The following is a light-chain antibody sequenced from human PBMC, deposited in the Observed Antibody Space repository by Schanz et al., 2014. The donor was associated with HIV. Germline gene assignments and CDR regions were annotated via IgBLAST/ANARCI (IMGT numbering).Light chain of an antibody. CDR1: SSDVGGYKY. V-gene: IGLV2-14*01. Sequence: QSALTQPASVSGSPGQSITISCTGTSSDVGGYKYVSWYQQYPGKAPKLIIFDVDNRPSGVPDRFSGSKSGDTASLTISGLQAEDEADYYCCSYTSSNTLVFGGGTKLTVL. CDR3: CSYTSSNTLV. J-gene: IGLJ2*01. CDR2: DVD.